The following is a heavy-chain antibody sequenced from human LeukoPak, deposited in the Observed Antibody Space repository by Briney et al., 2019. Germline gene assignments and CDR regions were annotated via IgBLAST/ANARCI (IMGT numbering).Heavy chain of an antibody. CDR3: ARGGGVTYYDSTGYLWYFDY. D-gene: IGHD3-22*01. J-gene: IGHJ4*02. Sequence: SETLSLTCTVSGGSISSHYWSWIWQPPGKGLEWIGYIYYSGSTKFSPSLKSRVTISVDTSKNQFSLKLSSVTAADTAVYYCARGGGVTYYDSTGYLWYFDYWGQGTLVTVSS. V-gene: IGHV4-59*11. CDR2: IYYSGST. CDR1: GGSISSHY.